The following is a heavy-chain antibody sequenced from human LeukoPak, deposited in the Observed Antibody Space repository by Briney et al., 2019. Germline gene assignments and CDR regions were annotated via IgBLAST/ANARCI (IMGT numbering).Heavy chain of an antibody. Sequence: KPSETLSLTCAVYGGSFSGYYWSWIRQPPGKGLEWIGEINHSGSTNYNPSLKSRVTISVDTSKNQFSLKLSSVTAADTAVYYCARRFGYCSSTSHLRNQICYYYYYMDVWGKGTTVTVSS. CDR3: ARRFGYCSSTSHLRNQICYYYYYMDV. CDR2: INHSGST. CDR1: GGSFSGYY. V-gene: IGHV4-34*01. D-gene: IGHD2-2*03. J-gene: IGHJ6*03.